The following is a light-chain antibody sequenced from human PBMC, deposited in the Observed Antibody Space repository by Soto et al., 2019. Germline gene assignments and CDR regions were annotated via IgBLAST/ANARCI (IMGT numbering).Light chain of an antibody. CDR2: GNI. CDR3: QSYDSRLSNYV. V-gene: IGLV1-40*01. Sequence: QSVLTQPPSVSGAPGQRVTISCTGSNSNIGAGYDVHWYQQFPGTAPKLLIYGNINRPSGVPDRFSGSKSGPSASLAITGLHAEDEADYYCQSYDSRLSNYVFGGGTKVTVL. CDR1: NSNIGAGYD. J-gene: IGLJ1*01.